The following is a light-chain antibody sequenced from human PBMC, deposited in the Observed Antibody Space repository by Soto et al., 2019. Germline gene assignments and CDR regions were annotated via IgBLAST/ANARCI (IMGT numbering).Light chain of an antibody. Sequence: QSALTQPPSASGSPGQSVTISCTGTSSDVGGYGYVSWYQQHPGKAPKLMIFEVSKRSSGVPDRFSGSKSGNTASLTVSGLQAEDEADYYCSSHAGTHTHVVFGGGTQLTVL. V-gene: IGLV2-8*01. J-gene: IGLJ3*02. CDR2: EVS. CDR3: SSHAGTHTHVV. CDR1: SSDVGGYGY.